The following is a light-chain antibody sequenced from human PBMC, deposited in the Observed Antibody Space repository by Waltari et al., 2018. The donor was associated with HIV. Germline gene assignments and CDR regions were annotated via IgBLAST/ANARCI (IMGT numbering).Light chain of an antibody. CDR2: GTS. J-gene: IGKJ4*01. CDR1: QNIYSY. Sequence: DIQLTQSPSFLSASIGDRVTITCRASQNIYSYLVWYQQKPGRAPQVLIYGTSTLQSGVPSRFSGSGSGTEFALTITNLQPEDFATYYCQQVNGYPLTFGGGTKVEIK. V-gene: IGKV1-9*01. CDR3: QQVNGYPLT.